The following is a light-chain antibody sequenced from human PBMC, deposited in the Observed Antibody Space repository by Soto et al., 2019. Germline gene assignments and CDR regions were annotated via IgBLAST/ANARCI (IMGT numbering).Light chain of an antibody. CDR1: SSDVGGYNY. J-gene: IGLJ1*01. Sequence: QSALTQPASVSGSPGQSITISCTGTSSDVGGYNYVSWYQQHPGKAPKLMIYDVSNRPSGVSNRFSGSKSGNTASLTISGLQAEDAADYYCISYTSSSTYYVFGTGTQLTVL. CDR3: ISYTSSSTYYV. CDR2: DVS. V-gene: IGLV2-14*01.